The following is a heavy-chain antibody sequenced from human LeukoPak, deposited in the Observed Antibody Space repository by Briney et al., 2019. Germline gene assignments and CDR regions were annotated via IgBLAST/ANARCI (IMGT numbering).Heavy chain of an antibody. CDR3: ARVYSSSWYDYFDY. D-gene: IGHD6-13*01. CDR2: IYYSGST. J-gene: IGHJ4*02. CDR1: GGSLSSYY. V-gene: IGHV4-59*01. Sequence: SETLSLTCTVSGGSLSSYYWSWIRQPPGKGLEWIGYIYYSGSTNYNPSLKSRVTISVDTSKNQFSLKLSSVTAADTAVYYCARVYSSSWYDYFDYWGQGTLVTVSS.